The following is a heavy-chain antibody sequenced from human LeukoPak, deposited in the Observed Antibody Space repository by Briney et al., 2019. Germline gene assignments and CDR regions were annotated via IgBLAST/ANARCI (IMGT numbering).Heavy chain of an antibody. V-gene: IGHV4-39*07. CDR3: ARGAAVAGTLPAEYFQH. Sequence: SETLSLTCTVSGGSISSSSYYWGWIRQPPGKGLEWIGSIYYSGSTNYNPSLKSRVTMSVDTSKNQFSLKLSSVTAADTAVYYCARGAAVAGTLPAEYFQHWGQGTLVTVSS. D-gene: IGHD6-19*01. CDR2: IYYSGST. CDR1: GGSISSSSYY. J-gene: IGHJ1*01.